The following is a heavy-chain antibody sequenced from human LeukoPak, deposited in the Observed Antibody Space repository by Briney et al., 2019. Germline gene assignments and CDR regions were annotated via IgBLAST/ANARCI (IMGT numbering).Heavy chain of an antibody. CDR1: GYTFTSYD. J-gene: IGHJ6*02. CDR3: ARGRRWGSWNYYYYGMDV. Sequence: ASVKVSCKASGYTFTSYDINWVRQATGQGLEWMGWMNPNSGNTGYAQKLQGRVTMTTDTSTSTAYMELRSLRSDDTAVYYCARGRRWGSWNYYYYGMDVWGQGTTVTVSS. V-gene: IGHV1-8*01. D-gene: IGHD6-13*01. CDR2: MNPNSGNT.